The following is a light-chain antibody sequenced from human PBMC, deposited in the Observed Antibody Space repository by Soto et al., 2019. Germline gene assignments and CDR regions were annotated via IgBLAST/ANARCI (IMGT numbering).Light chain of an antibody. CDR2: DVS. J-gene: IGLJ1*01. V-gene: IGLV2-8*01. Sequence: QSALTQPPSASGSPGQSVTISCTGTSGDVGGYTHVSWFQQHPGKAPKLMIYDVSKRPSGVPDRFSGSKSGNTASLTVSGLQAEDEADYYCSSYAGSSTYVFGTGTKLTVL. CDR1: SGDVGGYTH. CDR3: SSYAGSSTYV.